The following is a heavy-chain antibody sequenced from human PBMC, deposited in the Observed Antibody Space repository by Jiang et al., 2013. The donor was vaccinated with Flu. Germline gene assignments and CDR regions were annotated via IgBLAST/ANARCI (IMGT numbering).Heavy chain of an antibody. J-gene: IGHJ6*02. CDR3: VRGRSANYFGMDV. V-gene: IGHV1-2*02. CDR1: GYTLTDNY. CDR2: INPYSGDT. Sequence: VQLVESGAEVKKPGASVKVSCKASGYTLTDNYIHWVRQAPGQGLEWMGWINPYSGDTIYAQKFQGRVTVTRDTSISTVYMEVRRLRSDDTAVYYCVRGRSANYFGMDVWGQGTTVTVSS.